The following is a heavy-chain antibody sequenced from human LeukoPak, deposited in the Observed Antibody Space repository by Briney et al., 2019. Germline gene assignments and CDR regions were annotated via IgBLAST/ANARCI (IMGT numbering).Heavy chain of an antibody. CDR3: ANYPPLAARNAFDI. J-gene: IGHJ3*02. Sequence: GGSLRLSCAASGFTFDDYGMSWVRQAPGKGLEWVSGINWNGGSTGYADSVKGRFTISRDNSKNTLYLQMNSLRAEDTAVYYCANYPPLAARNAFDIWGQGTMVTVSS. D-gene: IGHD6-6*01. V-gene: IGHV3-20*04. CDR2: INWNGGST. CDR1: GFTFDDYG.